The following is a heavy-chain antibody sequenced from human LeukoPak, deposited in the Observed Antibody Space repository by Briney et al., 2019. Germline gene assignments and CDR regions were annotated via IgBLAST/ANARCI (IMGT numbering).Heavy chain of an antibody. CDR1: GFTFRSYT. V-gene: IGHV3-23*01. D-gene: IGHD3-16*01. CDR2: ISGSGGST. J-gene: IGHJ3*02. Sequence: GGSLRLSCAASGFTFRSYTMSWVRQTPGKGLEWVSTISGSGGSTYFADSVKGRFTISRDNSKNTLYLQMNSLRGEDTAVYYCARDVEGGTFDIWGQGTTVTVSS. CDR3: ARDVEGGTFDI.